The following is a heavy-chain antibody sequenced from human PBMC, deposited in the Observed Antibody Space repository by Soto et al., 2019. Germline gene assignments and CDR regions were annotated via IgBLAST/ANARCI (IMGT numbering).Heavy chain of an antibody. CDR3: ARDWSHYDMDY. Sequence: EVQLVESGGGVVRPGGSLRLSCAASGFTFDDYGMSWVRQAPGKGLECVSGINWNGGSTGYADSVKGRFSISSDNAKNSLYRQMNSLRADDTALYYCARDWSHYDMDYWGQGTLVTVSS. J-gene: IGHJ4*02. V-gene: IGHV3-20*04. CDR1: GFTFDDYG. CDR2: INWNGGST. D-gene: IGHD3-9*01.